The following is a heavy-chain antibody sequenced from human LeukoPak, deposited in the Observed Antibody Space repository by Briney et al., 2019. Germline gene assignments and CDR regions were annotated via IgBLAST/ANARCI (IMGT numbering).Heavy chain of an antibody. Sequence: SVKVSCKASGGTFSSYAISWVRQAPGQGLEWMGGIIPIFGTANYAQKFQGRVTITADESTSTAYMELSSLRSEDPAVYYCALDYDILTGRPYSFDYWGQGPLVPVSS. CDR2: IIPIFGTA. CDR1: GGTFSSYA. CDR3: ALDYDILTGRPYSFDY. J-gene: IGHJ4*02. D-gene: IGHD3-9*01. V-gene: IGHV1-69*13.